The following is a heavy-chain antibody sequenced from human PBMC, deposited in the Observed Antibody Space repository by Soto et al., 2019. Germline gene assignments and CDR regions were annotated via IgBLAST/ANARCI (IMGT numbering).Heavy chain of an antibody. Sequence: GGSLRLSCAASGFTFSGSAMHWVRQASGKGLEWVGRIRSKANSYATAYAASVKGRFTISRDDSKNTAYLQMNSLKTEDTAVYYCTRPGRDGDSSSWYLDSGYNDYWGQGTLVTVSS. CDR1: GFTFSGSA. D-gene: IGHD6-13*01. J-gene: IGHJ4*02. V-gene: IGHV3-73*01. CDR2: IRSKANSYAT. CDR3: TRPGRDGDSSSWYLDSGYNDY.